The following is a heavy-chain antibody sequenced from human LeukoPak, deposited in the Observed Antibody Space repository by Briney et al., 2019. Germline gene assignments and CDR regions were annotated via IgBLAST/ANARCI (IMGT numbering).Heavy chain of an antibody. Sequence: SGGSLRLSCAASGFTFSSYAMSWVRQAPGKGLEWVSAISGSGGSTYYADPVKGRFTISRDNSKNTLYLQMNSLRAEDTAVYYCAKDLRGSGYYYYWGQGTLVTVSS. D-gene: IGHD3-22*01. V-gene: IGHV3-23*01. CDR1: GFTFSSYA. CDR2: ISGSGGST. CDR3: AKDLRGSGYYYY. J-gene: IGHJ4*02.